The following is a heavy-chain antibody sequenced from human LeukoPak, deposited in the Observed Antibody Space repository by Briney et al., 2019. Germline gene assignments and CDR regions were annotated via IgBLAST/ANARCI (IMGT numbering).Heavy chain of an antibody. Sequence: SQTLSLTCTVSGGSISSGSSYWSWIRQPAGKGLEWIGRIYTSGSTNYHPSIKSRVTISVDTSKNQFSLKLSSVTAADTAVYYCARDSYCGGDYYYSYWGQGTLVTVSS. CDR2: IYTSGST. V-gene: IGHV4-61*02. CDR1: GGSISSGSSY. CDR3: ARDSYCGGDYYYSY. J-gene: IGHJ4*02. D-gene: IGHD2-21*01.